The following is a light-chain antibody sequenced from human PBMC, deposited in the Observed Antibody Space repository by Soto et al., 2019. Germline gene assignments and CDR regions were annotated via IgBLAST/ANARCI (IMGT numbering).Light chain of an antibody. Sequence: VLTQSPGTLSLSPWESATLSCRARQTFSITYLTWYQQKPGQAPRLLIFGASKRATGIPDRFSGSGSGRDLSLTISGLEPEDFAVYYGQQYGSSHLISFGQGTRLEIK. V-gene: IGKV3-20*01. J-gene: IGKJ5*01. CDR3: QQYGSSHLIS. CDR2: GAS. CDR1: QTFSITY.